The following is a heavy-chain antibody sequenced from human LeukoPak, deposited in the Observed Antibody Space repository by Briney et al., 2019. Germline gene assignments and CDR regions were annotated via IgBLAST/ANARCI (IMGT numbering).Heavy chain of an antibody. J-gene: IGHJ4*02. D-gene: IGHD6-13*01. Sequence: AETLSLTCTVSSGSISTYYWSWIRQPPGKGLEWIGYIYYSGSTNYNSSLNSRVTISVDTSKNQFSLKLSSVTAADTAVYYCARSFHSSSWYFDYWGQGTLVTVSS. V-gene: IGHV4-59*08. CDR2: IYYSGST. CDR1: SGSISTYY. CDR3: ARSFHSSSWYFDY.